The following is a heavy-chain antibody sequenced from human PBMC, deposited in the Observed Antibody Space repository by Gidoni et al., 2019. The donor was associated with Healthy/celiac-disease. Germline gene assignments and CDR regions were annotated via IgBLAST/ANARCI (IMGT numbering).Heavy chain of an antibody. Sequence: QLQLQESGPGLVKPSATLSLTCTVSGGSISSSSYSWGWIRQPPGKGLDWIGSIYYSGSTYYNPSLKSRVTISVDTSKNQFSLKLSSVTAADTAVYYCARLFPVQGMDVWGQGTTVTVSS. J-gene: IGHJ6*02. CDR3: ARLFPVQGMDV. CDR2: IYYSGST. CDR1: GGSISSSSYS. V-gene: IGHV4-39*01.